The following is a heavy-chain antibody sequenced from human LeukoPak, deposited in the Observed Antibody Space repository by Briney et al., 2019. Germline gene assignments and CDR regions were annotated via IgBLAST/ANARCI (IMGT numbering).Heavy chain of an antibody. CDR2: LTGSGDST. J-gene: IGHJ4*02. V-gene: IGHV3-23*01. CDR3: AKEGKGTTRPGDRVCCYFDY. D-gene: IGHD2-21*01. Sequence: PGGSLRLSCAASGFTFSSYPMSWVRQAPGKGLEWVSSLTGSGDSTYYADSVKGRFTISRDNSKNTLYLQMNSLRAEDTAVYYCAKEGKGTTRPGDRVCCYFDYWGQGTLVTVSS. CDR1: GFTFSSYP.